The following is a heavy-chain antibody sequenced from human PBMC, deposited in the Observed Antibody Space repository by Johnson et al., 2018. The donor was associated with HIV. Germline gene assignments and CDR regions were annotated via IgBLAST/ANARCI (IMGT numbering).Heavy chain of an antibody. CDR3: AKSPSQLGSAFDI. Sequence: QVQLVESGGGLVKPGGSLRLSCVASGFSFSDYYMSWIRQAPGKGLEWISFMSSSGSTIYHAESVKGRFTISRDNAKNSLYLQMNSLRAEDTAVYYCAKSPSQLGSAFDIWGPGTMVTVSS. CDR1: GFSFSDYY. D-gene: IGHD2-2*01. V-gene: IGHV3-11*04. J-gene: IGHJ3*02. CDR2: MSSSGSTI.